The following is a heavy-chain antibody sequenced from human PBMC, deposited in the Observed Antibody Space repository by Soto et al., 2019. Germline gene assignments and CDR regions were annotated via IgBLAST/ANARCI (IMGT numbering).Heavy chain of an antibody. CDR2: VFVDGDT. V-gene: IGHV3-66*01. CDR3: ARGPRYDVMTGPRFDP. CDR1: GFTVTHHY. J-gene: IGHJ5*02. Sequence: DVQVVESGGGLVQPGGSLRLSCAASGFTVTHHYMIWVRQAPGKGLEWVSLVFVDGDTYYAESVKGRFTISRDHSKNTLYLQMNSLTPEDTAIYFCARGPRYDVMTGPRFDPWGQGTLVTVSS. D-gene: IGHD3-9*01.